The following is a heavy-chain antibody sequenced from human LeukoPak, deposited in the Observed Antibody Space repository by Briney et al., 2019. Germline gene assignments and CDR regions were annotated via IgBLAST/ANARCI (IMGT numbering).Heavy chain of an antibody. D-gene: IGHD7-27*01. CDR3: AKDRAPGRVLGMLDY. Sequence: GGSLRPSCAASGFTFSIHAMHWVRQAPGKGLEWVAVMSYDGINKYYADSVKGRFTISRDNSKNTLYLQMNSLRAEDTAVYYCAKDRAPGRVLGMLDYWGQGTLVTVSS. CDR2: MSYDGINK. V-gene: IGHV3-30-3*01. CDR1: GFTFSIHA. J-gene: IGHJ4*02.